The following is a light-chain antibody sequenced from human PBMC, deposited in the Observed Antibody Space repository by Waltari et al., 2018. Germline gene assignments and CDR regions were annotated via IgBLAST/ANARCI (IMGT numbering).Light chain of an antibody. J-gene: IGLJ2*01. V-gene: IGLV3-19*01. Sequence: SSELTQDPAVSVPLGQTVRITCQGASLRSYNASWYQQKPGQAPVLVIYGKNNRPSGVPDRFSGSSSGNTASLTITGAQAEDEADYYCNSRDSSGNHLVFGGGTKLTVL. CDR3: NSRDSSGNHLV. CDR2: GKN. CDR1: SLRSYN.